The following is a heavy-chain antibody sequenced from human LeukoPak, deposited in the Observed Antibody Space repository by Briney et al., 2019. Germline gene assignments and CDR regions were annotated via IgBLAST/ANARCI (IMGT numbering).Heavy chain of an antibody. CDR2: IGRSGSAI. Sequence: PGGSLRLSCAASGFTFNNHEMNWVRRAPGKGLEWVSYIGRSGSAIYYVDSVKGRFTISRDDGDNSLHLQMNSLRAEDTAVYYCARGGYCSGGTCYWLNAFDIWGQGTVVTVSS. D-gene: IGHD2-15*01. V-gene: IGHV3-48*03. CDR3: ARGGYCSGGTCYWLNAFDI. CDR1: GFTFNNHE. J-gene: IGHJ3*02.